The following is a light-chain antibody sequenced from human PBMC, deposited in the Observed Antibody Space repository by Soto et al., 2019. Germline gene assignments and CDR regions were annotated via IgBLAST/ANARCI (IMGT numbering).Light chain of an antibody. CDR3: SSYTTSSTRV. V-gene: IGLV2-14*01. CDR2: EVT. Sequence: QSVLTQPASVSGSPGQSITISCTGTSSDVSDYNFVSWYQQHPGKAPKLMIFEVTNRPSGVSNRFSGSKSGNTASLTISGLQAEDEADYYCSSYTTSSTRVFGTGTKVTVL. J-gene: IGLJ1*01. CDR1: SSDVSDYNF.